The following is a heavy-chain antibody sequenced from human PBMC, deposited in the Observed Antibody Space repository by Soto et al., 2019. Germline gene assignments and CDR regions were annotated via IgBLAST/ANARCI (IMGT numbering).Heavy chain of an antibody. J-gene: IGHJ5*02. CDR1: VFSISRCYV. CDR2: IYHSGTT. CDR3: ATDTSGYYWLDP. Sequence: PSETLSLTSSLSVFSISRCYVGRCSRQPPGKGPEWLGSIYHSGTTYYNPSVKGRVTISVDTSKNQFSLKMSSVTAADTAVYYGATDTSGYYWLDPWGQGTLVTXSS. V-gene: IGHV4-38-2*02. D-gene: IGHD3-22*01.